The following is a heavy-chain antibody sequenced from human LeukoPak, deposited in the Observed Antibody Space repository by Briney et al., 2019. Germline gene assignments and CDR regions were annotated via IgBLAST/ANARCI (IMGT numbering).Heavy chain of an antibody. Sequence: GGSLRLSCAASGFSFSAYPMGWVRQAPGKGLQWLSGISASGDVTFHADRVKGRFAISRDNSKNTLYLQMNSLRAEDTAVYYCARPLYYDSSGYPPYFDYWGQGTLVTVSS. CDR3: ARPLYYDSSGYPPYFDY. D-gene: IGHD3-22*01. CDR1: GFSFSAYP. CDR2: ISASGDVT. V-gene: IGHV3-23*01. J-gene: IGHJ4*02.